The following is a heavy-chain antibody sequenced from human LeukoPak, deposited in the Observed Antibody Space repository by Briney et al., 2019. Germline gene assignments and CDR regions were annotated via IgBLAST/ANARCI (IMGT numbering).Heavy chain of an antibody. Sequence: PAETLSLTCTVSGGSISSYYWSWIRQPPGKGLEWIGYIYYSGSTNYNPSLKSRVTISVDTSKHQFSLKLSSVTAADTAVYYCASLKVGVRWFDPWGQGTPVTVSS. D-gene: IGHD3-16*01. CDR3: ASLKVGVRWFDP. V-gene: IGHV4-59*01. CDR2: IYYSGST. J-gene: IGHJ5*02. CDR1: GGSISSYY.